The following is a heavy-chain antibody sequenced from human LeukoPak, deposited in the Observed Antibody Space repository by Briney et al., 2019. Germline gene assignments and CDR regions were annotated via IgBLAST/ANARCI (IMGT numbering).Heavy chain of an antibody. CDR1: GFPFSSYG. D-gene: IGHD6-19*01. V-gene: IGHV3-33*01. J-gene: IGHJ4*02. CDR3: ARDLSAAFDF. Sequence: SGGSLRLSCAASGFPFSSYGMHWVRQAPGKGLEWVARLVYDARSDYANSVKGRFSISRDDSKNTLFLDMSNLRVEDTALYYCARDLSAAFDFWGQGVLATVSS. CDR2: LVYDARS.